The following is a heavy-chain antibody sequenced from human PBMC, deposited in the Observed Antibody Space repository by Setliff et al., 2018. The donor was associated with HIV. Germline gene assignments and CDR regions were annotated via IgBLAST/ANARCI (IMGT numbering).Heavy chain of an antibody. D-gene: IGHD6-13*01. V-gene: IGHV4-39*07. CDR2: VYFSGRA. Sequence: LSLTCTVSGGSISSSSYYWGWIRQPPGKGLEYIGSVYFSGRAYYNPSLKSRVTMSVDTSKNQFSLKLSSVTAADTAVYYCARGIAAAGIYYYYYMDVWGKGTTVTVSS. CDR1: GGSISSSSYY. J-gene: IGHJ6*03. CDR3: ARGIAAAGIYYYYYMDV.